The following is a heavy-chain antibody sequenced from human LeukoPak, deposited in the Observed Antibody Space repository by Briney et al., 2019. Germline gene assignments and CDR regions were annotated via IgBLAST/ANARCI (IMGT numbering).Heavy chain of an antibody. V-gene: IGHV4-34*01. CDR1: GGSLSGYY. CDR2: INHRGST. CDR3: ARGRSVIDY. Sequence: SETLSLTCAVYGGSLSGYYWSWIRQPPGKGLEWIGEINHRGSTNYNPSLKSRVTISVDTSKNQFSLKLSSVTAADTAVYYCARGRSVIDYWGQGTLVTVSS. D-gene: IGHD6-25*01. J-gene: IGHJ4*02.